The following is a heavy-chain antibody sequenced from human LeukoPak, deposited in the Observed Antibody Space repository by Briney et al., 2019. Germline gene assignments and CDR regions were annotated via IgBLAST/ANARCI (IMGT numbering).Heavy chain of an antibody. V-gene: IGHV4-30-2*06. CDR3: ARVRWGAEINSFDY. Sequence: SQTLSLTCTVSGVSISSGGFYWGWIRQSPGKGLEWIGYIYHAGSTYYNPSLKSRVTISVDRPENQFSLRLNSVTAADTAVYSCARVRWGAEINSFDYWGQGTLVTVSS. CDR1: GVSISSGGFY. CDR2: IYHAGST. J-gene: IGHJ4*02. D-gene: IGHD1-26*01.